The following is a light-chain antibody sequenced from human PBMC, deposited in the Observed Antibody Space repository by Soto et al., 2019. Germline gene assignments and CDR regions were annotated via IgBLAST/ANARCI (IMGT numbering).Light chain of an antibody. J-gene: IGKJ5*01. V-gene: IGKV3-20*01. Sequence: EIVMTQSPATLSVSPGEIVTLSFRASQSVSSYLACYQQKPGQAPSLLIYATSSRATGIPDRFSGSGSGTDFSLTISRLEPEDFAVYYCQQYGSSPITFGQGTRLEIK. CDR1: QSVSSY. CDR2: ATS. CDR3: QQYGSSPIT.